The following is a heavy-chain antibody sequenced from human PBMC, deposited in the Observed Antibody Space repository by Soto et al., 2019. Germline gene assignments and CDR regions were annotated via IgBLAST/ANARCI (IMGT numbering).Heavy chain of an antibody. D-gene: IGHD2-21*02. CDR3: ARDGEYFGGDCYFKYYYGMDV. J-gene: IGHJ6*02. CDR2: IYDSGST. V-gene: IGHV4-59*01. Sequence: QVQLQESGPGLVKPSETLSLTCTVSGGSISSYYWSWIRQPPGKGLEWIGYIYDSGSTNYNPSLKSRVTISVDTSKNQFSLNLSSVTAADTAVYYCARDGEYFGGDCYFKYYYGMDVGGQGTTVTVSS. CDR1: GGSISSYY.